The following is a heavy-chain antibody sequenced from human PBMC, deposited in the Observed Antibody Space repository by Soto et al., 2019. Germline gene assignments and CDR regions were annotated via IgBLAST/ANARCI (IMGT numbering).Heavy chain of an antibody. J-gene: IGHJ6*02. CDR1: IYGFLTYG. Sequence: ASVKVSCKASIYGFLTYGFSWVRQAPGQGLEWMGWISASDGSSNFAQKFKGRVSMTTERTTGTFTSTAYMELRSLRSDDTAVYYCARRRSSSSNNYYYYYGMDVWGQGTTVTVSS. CDR2: ISASDGSS. D-gene: IGHD6-6*01. V-gene: IGHV1-18*01. CDR3: ARRRSSSSNNYYYYYGMDV.